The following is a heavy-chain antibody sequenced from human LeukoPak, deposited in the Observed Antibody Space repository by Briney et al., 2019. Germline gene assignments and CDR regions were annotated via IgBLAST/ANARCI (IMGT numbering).Heavy chain of an antibody. CDR1: GFTFNTYS. J-gene: IGHJ4*02. CDR2: INGNSDAI. CDR3: ARDLPSGYSIDY. V-gene: IGHV3-48*01. Sequence: PGGSLRLSCAASGFTFNTYSRNWVRQTPRKGLVWVSYINGNSDAIYYADSAKGRFTISRDNAKNSLYLQMNSLRAEDTAIYYCARDLPSGYSIDYWGRGTLVTVSS. D-gene: IGHD2-15*01.